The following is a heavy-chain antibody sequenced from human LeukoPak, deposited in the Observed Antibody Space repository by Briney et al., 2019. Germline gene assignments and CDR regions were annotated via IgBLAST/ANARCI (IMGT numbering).Heavy chain of an antibody. CDR1: GFTVSSNY. CDR2: IYSGGST. CDR3: ARDRVGRVDDYGMDV. J-gene: IGHJ6*02. V-gene: IGHV3-66*01. D-gene: IGHD2-2*01. Sequence: SGGSLRLSCAASGFTVSSNYMSWVRQAPGKGLEWVSVIYSGGSTYYADSVKGRFTISRDNSKNTLYLQMNSLRAEDTAVYYCARDRVGRVDDYGMDVWGQGTRSPSP.